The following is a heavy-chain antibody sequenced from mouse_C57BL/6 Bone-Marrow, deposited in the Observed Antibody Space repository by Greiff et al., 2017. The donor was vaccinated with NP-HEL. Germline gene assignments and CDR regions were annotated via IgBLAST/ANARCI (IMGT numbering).Heavy chain of an antibody. CDR3: IHYYGSNDFDY. V-gene: IGHV1-15*01. CDR1: GYTFTDYE. D-gene: IGHD1-1*01. CDR2: IDPETGGT. Sequence: QVQLQQSGAELVRPGASVTLSCKASGYTFTDYEMHWVKQTPVHGLEWIGAIDPETGGTAYNQKFKGKAILTADKTSSKAYMKLRSLTSEDSAVYYCIHYYGSNDFDYWGQGTTLTVSS. J-gene: IGHJ2*01.